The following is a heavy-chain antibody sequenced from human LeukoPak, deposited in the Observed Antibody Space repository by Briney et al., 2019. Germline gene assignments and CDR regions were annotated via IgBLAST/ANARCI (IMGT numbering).Heavy chain of an antibody. V-gene: IGHV3-48*04. CDR1: GFTFSSYS. CDR2: ISSSSSTI. CDR3: ARGLLWFGELSHFDY. Sequence: GGSLRLSCAASGFTFSSYSMNRVRQAPGKGLEWVSYISSSSSTIYYADSVKGRFTISRDNAKNSLYLQMNSLRAEDTAVYYCARGLLWFGELSHFDYWGQGTLVTVSS. J-gene: IGHJ4*02. D-gene: IGHD3-10*01.